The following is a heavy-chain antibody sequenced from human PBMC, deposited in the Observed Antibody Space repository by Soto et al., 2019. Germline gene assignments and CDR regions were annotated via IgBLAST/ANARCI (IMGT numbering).Heavy chain of an antibody. V-gene: IGHV4-31*03. J-gene: IGHJ5*02. D-gene: IGHD2-15*01. CDR2: IYYSGST. Sequence: PSETLSLTCTVSGGSISSGGYYWSWIRQHPGKGLEWIGYIYYSGSTYYNPSLKSRVTISVDTSKNQFSLKLSSVTAADTAVYYCARDCSGGSCYGWFDPWGQGTLVTVSS. CDR1: GGSISSGGYY. CDR3: ARDCSGGSCYGWFDP.